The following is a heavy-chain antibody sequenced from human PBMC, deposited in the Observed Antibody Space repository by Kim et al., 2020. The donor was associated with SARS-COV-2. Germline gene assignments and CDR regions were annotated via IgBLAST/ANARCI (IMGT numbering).Heavy chain of an antibody. D-gene: IGHD6-19*01. V-gene: IGHV4-34*01. J-gene: IGHJ6*02. CDR2: INLGGST. CDR1: GGSFSGYY. Sequence: SETLSLTCAVYGGSFSGYYWSWIRQSPGKGLEWIGEINLGGSTDYNPSLKSRVSMSVDTSNNQFSLRLTSVTAADTAVYYCARGRTPGIAVAGYSYYYGMDVWGQGTTVTVSS. CDR3: ARGRTPGIAVAGYSYYYGMDV.